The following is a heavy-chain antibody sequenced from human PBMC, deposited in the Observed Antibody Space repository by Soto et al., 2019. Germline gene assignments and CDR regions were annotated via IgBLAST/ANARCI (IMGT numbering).Heavy chain of an antibody. D-gene: IGHD1-1*01. V-gene: IGHV3-48*01. CDR3: ARDPNRWNDGDFDY. CDR1: GFTFSSYS. J-gene: IGHJ4*02. CDR2: ISSSSSTI. Sequence: GGSLRLSCAASGFTFSSYSMNWVRQAPGKGLEWVSYISSSSSTIYYADSVKGRFTISRDNAKNSLYLQMNSLRAEDTAVYYCARDPNRWNDGDFDYWGQGTLVTVSS.